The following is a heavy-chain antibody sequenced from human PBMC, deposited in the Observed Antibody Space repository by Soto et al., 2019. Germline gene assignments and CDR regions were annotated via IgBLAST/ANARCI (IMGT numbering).Heavy chain of an antibody. J-gene: IGHJ2*01. V-gene: IGHV4-39*01. CDR1: GGSISSSSYY. CDR2: IYYSGST. CDR3: ARRGGGLRLPKDWYFDL. D-gene: IGHD5-12*01. Sequence: QLQLQESGPGLVKPSETLSLTCTVSGGSISSSSYYWDWIRQPPGKGLEWIGSIYYSGSTYYNPSLKSRVTISVDTSKNQFSLKLSSVTAADPAVYYCARRGGGLRLPKDWYFDLWGRGTLVTVSS.